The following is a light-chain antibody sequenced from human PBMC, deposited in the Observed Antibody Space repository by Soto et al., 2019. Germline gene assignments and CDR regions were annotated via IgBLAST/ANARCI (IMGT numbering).Light chain of an antibody. CDR1: SSDVGSYDL. J-gene: IGLJ2*01. Sequence: QSALTQPASVSGSPGQSITISCTGTSSDVGSYDLVSWYQHHPGTAPKLILYEVTKRPSGVSNRFSGSKSGNTASLTISGLQGEDEADYYCSSYTAISTLDIVFGGGTKLTVL. V-gene: IGLV2-14*02. CDR2: EVT. CDR3: SSYTAISTLDIV.